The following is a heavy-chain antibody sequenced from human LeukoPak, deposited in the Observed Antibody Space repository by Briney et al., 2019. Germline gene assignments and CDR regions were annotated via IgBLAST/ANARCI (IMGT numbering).Heavy chain of an antibody. V-gene: IGHV4-34*01. J-gene: IGHJ5*02. CDR2: INHSGST. CDR1: GGSFSGYY. D-gene: IGHD3-3*01. CDR3: ARGTTPRYDFWSGYYPYNWFDP. Sequence: SETLSLTCAVYGGSFSGYYWSWIRQPPGKGLEWLGEINHSGSTNYNPSLKSRVTISVDTSKNQFSLKLSSVTAADTAVYYCARGTTPRYDFWSGYYPYNWFDPWGQGTLVTVSS.